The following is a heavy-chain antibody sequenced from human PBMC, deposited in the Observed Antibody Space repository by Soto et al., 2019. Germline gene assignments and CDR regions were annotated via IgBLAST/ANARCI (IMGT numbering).Heavy chain of an antibody. CDR3: AHRQRTVYFDY. Sequence: ASGPKRVSQTQALTQSVDFGGCCLSTRGEGVGWIRQPPGKALEWLALTYWDDDKRYSPSLKSRLTITKDTSKNQVVLTMTNMDPVDTATYYCAHRQRTVYFDYWGQGTLVTVSS. CDR1: GCCLSTRGEG. J-gene: IGHJ4*02. D-gene: IGHD4-17*01. CDR2: TYWDDDK. V-gene: IGHV2-5*02.